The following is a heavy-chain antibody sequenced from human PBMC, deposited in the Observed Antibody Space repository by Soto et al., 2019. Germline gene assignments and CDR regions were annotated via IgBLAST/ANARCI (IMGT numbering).Heavy chain of an antibody. CDR3: AFNSGSGSYYFDY. D-gene: IGHD3-10*01. V-gene: IGHV3-23*01. CDR1: GFTFSSYA. CDR2: ISGGGETT. J-gene: IGHJ4*02. Sequence: EVQLLESWGGLVQPGGSLILSFAASGFTFSSYALWWVLQAPGKGLECVSAISGGGETTYYADSVKGRFTISRDNSKNTLYLQMNSLSAEDTAVYYCAFNSGSGSYYFDYGGEGNLVTVSS.